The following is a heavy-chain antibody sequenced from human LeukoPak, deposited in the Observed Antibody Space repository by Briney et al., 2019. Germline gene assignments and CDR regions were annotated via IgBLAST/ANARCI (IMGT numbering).Heavy chain of an antibody. CDR1: GFTFASYA. CDR3: ARERVVVTAIEDCYYGMDV. D-gene: IGHD2-21*02. J-gene: IGHJ6*02. V-gene: IGHV3-30-3*01. Sequence: PGGSLRLSCAASGFTFASYAIHWVRQAPGKGLEWVAVISHDGNNKFYADSVKGRFTISRDNAKNTLYLQMNSLRAEDTAVYYCARERVVVTAIEDCYYGMDVWGQGTTVTVSS. CDR2: ISHDGNNK.